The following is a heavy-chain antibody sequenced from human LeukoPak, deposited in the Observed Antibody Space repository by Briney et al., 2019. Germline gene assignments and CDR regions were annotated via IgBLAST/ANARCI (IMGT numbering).Heavy chain of an antibody. CDR3: ARHHSSSWPLDY. D-gene: IGHD6-13*01. J-gene: IGHJ4*02. CDR2: IYPGDSNT. Sequence: GESLKISCKTSGYSFTDYWIGWVRQMPGKGLEWMGIIYPGDSNTRYSPSFQGQVTISADKSINTAYLQWSSLKASDTAMYYCARHHSSSWPLDYWGQGTLVTVSS. V-gene: IGHV5-51*01. CDR1: GYSFTDYW.